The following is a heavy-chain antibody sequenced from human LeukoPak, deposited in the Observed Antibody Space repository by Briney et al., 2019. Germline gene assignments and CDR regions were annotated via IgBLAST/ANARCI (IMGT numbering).Heavy chain of an antibody. Sequence: GTSLRLSCAASGFTFSTYGMHWVRQAPGKGLEWVAVISFDGIYKFYSDSVKGRFSISRDNSNNTLSLQMNTLTAEDTAVYYCARGDSQRWDNKRGYDYWGQGTLVTVSS. CDR2: ISFDGIYK. D-gene: IGHD1/OR15-1a*01. J-gene: IGHJ4*02. V-gene: IGHV3-30*03. CDR1: GFTFSTYG. CDR3: ARGDSQRWDNKRGYDY.